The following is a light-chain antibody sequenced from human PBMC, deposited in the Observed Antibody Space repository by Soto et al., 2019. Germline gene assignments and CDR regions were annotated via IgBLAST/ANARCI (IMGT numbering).Light chain of an antibody. CDR2: GAS. CDR3: QQYGSSGT. J-gene: IGKJ1*01. CDR1: QNIGTY. Sequence: ETALTQSPASLSLSPGARSTLSCRASQNIGTYLAWYQQKPGQSPRLLIYGASNRATGIPDRFSGSGSGTDFTLTISRLEPEDFAVYYCQQYGSSGTFGQGTKVDIK. V-gene: IGKV3-20*01.